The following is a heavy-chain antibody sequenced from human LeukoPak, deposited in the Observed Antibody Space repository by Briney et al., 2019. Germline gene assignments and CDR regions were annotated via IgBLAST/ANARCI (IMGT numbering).Heavy chain of an antibody. V-gene: IGHV4-59*08. Sequence: SETLSLTCTVSGGSISSYYWSWIRQPPGKGLEWIGYIYYSGSTNYNPSLKSRVTISVDTSKNQFSLKLSSVTAADTAVYYCARLGASGDHYGDFDYWGQGTLVTVSS. CDR1: GGSISSYY. J-gene: IGHJ4*02. D-gene: IGHD4-17*01. CDR3: ARLGASGDHYGDFDY. CDR2: IYYSGST.